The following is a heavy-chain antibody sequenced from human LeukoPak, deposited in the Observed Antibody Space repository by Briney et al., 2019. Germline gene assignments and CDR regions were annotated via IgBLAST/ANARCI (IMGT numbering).Heavy chain of an antibody. D-gene: IGHD3-9*01. Sequence: GGSLRLSCAASGFTFSGYAMSWVRQAPGKGLEWVSAISGSGGSTYYADSVKGRFTISRDNSKNTLYLQMNSLRAEDTAVYYCAKDLANYDILTGDFDYWGQGTLVTVSS. V-gene: IGHV3-23*01. CDR3: AKDLANYDILTGDFDY. J-gene: IGHJ4*02. CDR1: GFTFSGYA. CDR2: ISGSGGST.